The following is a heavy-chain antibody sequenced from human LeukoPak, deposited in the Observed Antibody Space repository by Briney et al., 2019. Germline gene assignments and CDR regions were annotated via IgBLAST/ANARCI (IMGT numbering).Heavy chain of an antibody. D-gene: IGHD6-19*01. V-gene: IGHV3-15*01. CDR3: TTPRREIAVAGGDY. J-gene: IGHJ4*02. CDR2: IKSKTDGGTT. Sequence: GGSLRLSCAASGFTFSNAWVSWVRQAPGKGLEWVGRIKSKTDGGTTEYAAPVKGRFTISRDDSKNTLYLQMNSLKTEDTAVYYCTTPRREIAVAGGDYWGQGTLVTVSS. CDR1: GFTFSNAW.